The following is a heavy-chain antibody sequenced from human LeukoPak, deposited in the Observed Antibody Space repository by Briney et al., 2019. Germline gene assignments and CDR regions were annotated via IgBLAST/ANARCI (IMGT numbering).Heavy chain of an antibody. D-gene: IGHD6-13*01. CDR3: AKDRGIAADAFDI. Sequence: GRSLRLSCAASGFTFDDYAMHWVRHAPGKGLEWVSGISWNSGSIGYADSVKGRFTISRDNAKNSLYLQMNSLRAEDTALYYCAKDRGIAADAFDIWGQGTMVTVSS. V-gene: IGHV3-9*01. J-gene: IGHJ3*02. CDR1: GFTFDDYA. CDR2: ISWNSGSI.